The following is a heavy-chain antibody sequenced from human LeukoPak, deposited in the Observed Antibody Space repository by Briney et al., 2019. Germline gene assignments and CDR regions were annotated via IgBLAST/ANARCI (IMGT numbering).Heavy chain of an antibody. V-gene: IGHV3-30*02. Sequence: PGGSLRLSCAASGFTFSSYGMHWVRQAPGKGLEWVAFIRYDGSNKYYADSVKGRFTISRDNSKNTLYLQMNSLRAEDTAVYYCANNPRTDSSSWYYWGQGTLVTVSS. CDR3: ANNPRTDSSSWYY. CDR2: IRYDGSNK. CDR1: GFTFSSYG. D-gene: IGHD6-13*01. J-gene: IGHJ4*02.